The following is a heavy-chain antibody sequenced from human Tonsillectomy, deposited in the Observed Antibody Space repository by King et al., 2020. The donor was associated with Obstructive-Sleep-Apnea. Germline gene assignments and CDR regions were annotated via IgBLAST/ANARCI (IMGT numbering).Heavy chain of an antibody. CDR3: ARGLSIVVVTYDAFDI. J-gene: IGHJ3*02. Sequence: VQLVESGGGFVKPGGSLRLSCAASEITFSDYYMSWIRQAPWKGLEWVSYISSRGVIIYYADSVRGRFTISRDNPKNSLFLQMNSLRAEDTAVYYCARGLSIVVVTYDAFDIWGQGTMVTVSS. CDR1: EITFSDYY. V-gene: IGHV3-11*01. D-gene: IGHD2-21*02. CDR2: ISSRGVII.